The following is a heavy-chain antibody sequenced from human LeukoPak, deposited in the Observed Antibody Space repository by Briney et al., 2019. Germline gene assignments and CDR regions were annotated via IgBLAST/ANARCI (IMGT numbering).Heavy chain of an antibody. CDR2: INPSDSYT. CDR3: ARGSGSSGYYGMDV. CDR1: GYSFSTYW. J-gene: IGHJ6*04. D-gene: IGHD3-10*01. Sequence: GESLKISCKGSGYSFSTYWINWVRQTPGKGPEWMGRINPSDSYTKYSPSFQGHVTISTDKSINTVHLQWSSPKASDTATYYCARGSGSSGYYGMDVWGKGTTVTVSS. V-gene: IGHV5-10-1*01.